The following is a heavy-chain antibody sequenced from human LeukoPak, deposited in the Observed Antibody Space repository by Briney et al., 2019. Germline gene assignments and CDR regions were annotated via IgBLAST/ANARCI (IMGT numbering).Heavy chain of an antibody. CDR2: ISWNSGSI. D-gene: IGHD6-19*01. J-gene: IGHJ4*02. Sequence: GRSLRLSCAASGFTFDDYAMHWVRQPPGKGLEWVSGISWNSGSIGYADSVKGRFTISRDNAKNSLYLQMNSLRAEDTALYYCAKGSVAAQVYYFDYWGRGTLVTVSS. CDR1: GFTFDDYA. V-gene: IGHV3-9*01. CDR3: AKGSVAAQVYYFDY.